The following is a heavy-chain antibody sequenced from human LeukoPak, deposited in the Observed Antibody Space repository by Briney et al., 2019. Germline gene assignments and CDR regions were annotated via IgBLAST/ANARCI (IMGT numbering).Heavy chain of an antibody. CDR3: ARELYSGYGGPRFDP. CDR1: GFTLSDYY. D-gene: IGHD5-12*01. J-gene: IGHJ5*02. Sequence: PGGSLRLSCAASGFTLSDYYMGWIRQAPGKGLEWLSYISGSGTTIYYADSVKGRFTISRDNAKNSLDLQMNSLRAEDTAVYYCARELYSGYGGPRFDPWGQGTLVTVSS. CDR2: ISGSGTTI. V-gene: IGHV3-11*01.